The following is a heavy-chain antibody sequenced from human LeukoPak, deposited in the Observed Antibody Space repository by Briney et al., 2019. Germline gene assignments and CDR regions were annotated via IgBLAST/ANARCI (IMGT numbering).Heavy chain of an antibody. CDR3: ARDCVSGTSGWYFDY. V-gene: IGHV3-23*01. J-gene: IGHJ4*02. D-gene: IGHD6-19*01. CDR1: GFTFSSYA. Sequence: GGSLRLSCAASGFTFSSYAMSWVRQAPGKGLEWVSAISGSGGSTYYADSVKGRFTISRDNAKNLLYLQMNSLRAEDTAVYYCARDCVSGTSGWYFDYWGQGTLVTVSS. CDR2: ISGSGGST.